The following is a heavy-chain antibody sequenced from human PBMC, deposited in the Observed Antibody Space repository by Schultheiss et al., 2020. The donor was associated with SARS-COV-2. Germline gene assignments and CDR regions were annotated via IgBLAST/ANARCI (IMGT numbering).Heavy chain of an antibody. D-gene: IGHD3-22*01. CDR1: GFTFSDYY. Sequence: GGSLRLSCAASGFTFSDYYMSWVRQAPGKGLEWVGRIKSKTDGGTTDYAAPVKGRFTISRDDSKNTLYLQMNSLKTEDTAVYYCTTDSSITMIVVVSFFDAFDIWGQGTMVTVSS. V-gene: IGHV3-15*01. CDR2: IKSKTDGGTT. J-gene: IGHJ3*02. CDR3: TTDSSITMIVVVSFFDAFDI.